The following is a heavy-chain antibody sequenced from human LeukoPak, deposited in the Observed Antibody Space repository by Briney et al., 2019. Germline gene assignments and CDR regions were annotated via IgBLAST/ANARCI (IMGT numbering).Heavy chain of an antibody. CDR3: ARAHFLGDTPAAFDY. CDR1: GFTFDNYA. V-gene: IGHV3-9*03. J-gene: IGHJ4*02. D-gene: IGHD2-21*02. CDR2: ISWNGAHK. Sequence: GRSLRLSCATSGFTFDNYAMHWVRQPPGKGLEWVSRISWNGAHKDYADSVKGRFTISRDNANNSVYLQMDSLRPEDMALYYCARAHFLGDTPAAFDYWGQGTLVTVSS.